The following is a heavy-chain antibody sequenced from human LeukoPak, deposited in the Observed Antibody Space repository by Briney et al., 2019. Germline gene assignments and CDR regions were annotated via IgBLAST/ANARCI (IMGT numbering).Heavy chain of an antibody. Sequence: SVKVSCKASGGTFSSYAISWVRQAPGQGLEWMGGIIPIFGTANYAQKFQGRATITTDESTSTAYMELSSLRSEDTAVYYCARESGGLVPAAIGDAFDIWGQGTMVTVSS. CDR3: ARESGGLVPAAIGDAFDI. CDR2: IIPIFGTA. CDR1: GGTFSSYA. V-gene: IGHV1-69*05. J-gene: IGHJ3*02. D-gene: IGHD2-2*02.